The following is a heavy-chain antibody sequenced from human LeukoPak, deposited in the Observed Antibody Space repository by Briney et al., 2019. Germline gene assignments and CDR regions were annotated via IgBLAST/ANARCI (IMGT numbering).Heavy chain of an antibody. Sequence: GGSLRLSCAASGFTFRIYGVHCVRQAPGKGVECVAFIWYDVSNKYYADSVKGRFTISRDNSKNTLYLQMNSLRAEDTAVYYCAKDQLIVGATTGFDYWGQGTLVTVSS. V-gene: IGHV3-30*02. CDR2: IWYDVSNK. D-gene: IGHD1-26*01. CDR3: AKDQLIVGATTGFDY. J-gene: IGHJ4*02. CDR1: GFTFRIYG.